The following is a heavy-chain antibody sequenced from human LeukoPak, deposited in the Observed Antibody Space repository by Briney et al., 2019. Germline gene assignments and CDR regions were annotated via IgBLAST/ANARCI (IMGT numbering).Heavy chain of an antibody. CDR2: ISWNSGSI. J-gene: IGHJ4*02. D-gene: IGHD6-6*01. CDR3: AKDSSSSLGY. CDR1: GFTFDDYA. Sequence: PGRSLRLSCAASGFTFDDYAMHWVRQAPGKGLEWVSGISWNSGSIGYADSVKGRFTISRDNAKNSLYLQMNSLRAEDTALCYCAKDSSSSLGYWGQGTLVTVSS. V-gene: IGHV3-9*01.